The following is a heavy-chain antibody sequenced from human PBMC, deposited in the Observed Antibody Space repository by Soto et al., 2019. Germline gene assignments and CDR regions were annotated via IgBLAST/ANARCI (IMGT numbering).Heavy chain of an antibody. V-gene: IGHV3-30*18. D-gene: IGHD3-22*01. J-gene: IGHJ4*02. Sequence: QVQLVESGGGVVQPGRSLRLSCAASGFTFSSYGMHWVRQAPGKGLEWVAVISYDGSNKYYADSVKGRFTISRDNSKNTLYLQMNSLRAEDTAVYYCAKDRNYYDSSGYWGIGYWGQGTLVTVSS. CDR2: ISYDGSNK. CDR3: AKDRNYYDSSGYWGIGY. CDR1: GFTFSSYG.